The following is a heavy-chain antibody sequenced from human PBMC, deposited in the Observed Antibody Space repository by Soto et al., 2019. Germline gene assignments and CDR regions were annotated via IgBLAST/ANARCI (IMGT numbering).Heavy chain of an antibody. CDR2: ISSNGGNT. J-gene: IGHJ4*02. Sequence: LRLSCSASGFTFNTFAMHWVRQTPGKGLEFVSAISSNGGNTYYADSVKGRFAISRDNSKNTLYLQMYSLRPEDTALYYCVKEGYMRSDWYGQFDCWGQGTLVTVSS. V-gene: IGHV3-64D*06. D-gene: IGHD6-19*01. CDR3: VKEGYMRSDWYGQFDC. CDR1: GFTFNTFA.